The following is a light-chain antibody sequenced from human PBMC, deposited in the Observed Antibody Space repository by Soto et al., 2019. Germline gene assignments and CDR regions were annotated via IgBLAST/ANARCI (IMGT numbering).Light chain of an antibody. Sequence: EIVMTQSPATLSVSPGERATLSFRASQNGSSNLAWYQQKPGQAPRPLIYGASTRATGIPARFSGSGSGTEFTLTISSLQSEDFAVYYCQQYNNWPPNTFGQGTKLEIK. CDR1: QNGSSN. CDR2: GAS. CDR3: QQYNNWPPNT. J-gene: IGKJ2*01. V-gene: IGKV3-15*01.